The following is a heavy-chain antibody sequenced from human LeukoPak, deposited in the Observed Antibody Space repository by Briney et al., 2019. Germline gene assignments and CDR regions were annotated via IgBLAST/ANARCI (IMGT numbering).Heavy chain of an antibody. CDR2: ISSRSSYI. CDR3: AILDAYYDSSGYNDY. Sequence: GGSLRLSCAASGFTFSSYSMNWVRQAPGKGLEWISSISSRSSYIYYADSVKGRFTISRDNAKNSLYLQMNSLRAEDTAVYYCAILDAYYDSSGYNDYWGQGTLVTVSS. J-gene: IGHJ4*02. CDR1: GFTFSSYS. V-gene: IGHV3-21*01. D-gene: IGHD3-22*01.